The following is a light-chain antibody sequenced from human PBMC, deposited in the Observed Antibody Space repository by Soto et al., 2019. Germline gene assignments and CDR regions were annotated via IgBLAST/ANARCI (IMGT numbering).Light chain of an antibody. CDR1: SSDVGGYNY. J-gene: IGLJ2*01. Sequence: QSALTQPASVSGSPGQSITISCTGTSSDVGGYNYVSWYQQHPGKAPKLIIYDVSNRPSGVSNRFSGSKSGNTASLTISGLQAEYEADYYCSSYTSSSTLDVVFGGGTKLTVL. CDR2: DVS. CDR3: SSYTSSSTLDVV. V-gene: IGLV2-14*01.